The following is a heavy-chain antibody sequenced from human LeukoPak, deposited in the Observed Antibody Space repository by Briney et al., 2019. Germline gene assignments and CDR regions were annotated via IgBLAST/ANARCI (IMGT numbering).Heavy chain of an antibody. CDR1: GLTLSVYA. CDR2: INGDGHSS. V-gene: IGHV3-23*01. D-gene: IGHD5-24*01. Sequence: QPGGSLRLSCAASGLTLSVYAMSWVRQAPGKGLEWVSGINGDGHSSYYADSVKGRFTISRDNSNNTLSLHMSSLSGADTAIYYCVKGFPGYKGLNRFDPWGQGALVIVSS. CDR3: VKGFPGYKGLNRFDP. J-gene: IGHJ5*02.